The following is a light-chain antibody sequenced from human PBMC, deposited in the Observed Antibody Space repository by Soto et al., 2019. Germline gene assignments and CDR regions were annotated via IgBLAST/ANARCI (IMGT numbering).Light chain of an antibody. CDR2: YDS. Sequence: SYELTQPPSVSVAPGKTARLTCGGNNIGRKSVHWYQQKPGQAPVLVMYYDSDRPSGIPERFSGSNSVNTATLTISRVEAGDEADYYCQVWDRTIELDGVFGGGTKLTVL. V-gene: IGLV3-21*04. CDR3: QVWDRTIELDGV. CDR1: NIGRKS. J-gene: IGLJ2*01.